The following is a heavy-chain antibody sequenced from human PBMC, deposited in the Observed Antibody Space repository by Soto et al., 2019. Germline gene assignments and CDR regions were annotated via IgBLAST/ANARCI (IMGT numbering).Heavy chain of an antibody. CDR2: IIPIFGTA. J-gene: IGHJ4*02. D-gene: IGHD3-9*01. V-gene: IGHV1-69*13. Sequence: RASVKVSCKASGGTFSSYAISWVRQAPGQGLEWMGGIIPIFGTANYAQKFQGRVTITADESTSTAYMELSSLRSEDTAVYYCACTHDDYDTLDYWGQGTLVTVSS. CDR3: ACTHDDYDTLDY. CDR1: GGTFSSYA.